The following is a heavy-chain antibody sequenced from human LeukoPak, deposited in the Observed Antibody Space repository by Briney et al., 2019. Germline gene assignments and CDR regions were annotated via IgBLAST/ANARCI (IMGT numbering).Heavy chain of an antibody. CDR3: AKALGSTVTTRTYFDY. CDR1: GFTFHDYA. Sequence: GRSLRLSCAASGFTFHDYAMHWVRQAPGKGLEWVSGLSWNAANIGYAESVRGRFTISRDNAGNSLHLQMNSLRPEDTALYYCAKALGSTVTTRTYFDYWGQGTLVTVSS. J-gene: IGHJ4*02. D-gene: IGHD4-17*01. CDR2: LSWNAANI. V-gene: IGHV3-9*01.